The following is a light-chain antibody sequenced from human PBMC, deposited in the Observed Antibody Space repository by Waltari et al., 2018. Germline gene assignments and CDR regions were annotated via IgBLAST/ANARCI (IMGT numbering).Light chain of an antibody. CDR2: WAS. V-gene: IGKV4-1*01. Sequence: DIVMTQSPDSLAVSLGERAPIHCKSRQSVLHSSNNKNYLAWFQQKPGQPHKLLIYWASTRESGIPDRFSGSGSGTDFTLTISSLQAEDVAVYYCQQYYSSPRTFGQGTKVEIK. CDR3: QQYYSSPRT. J-gene: IGKJ1*01. CDR1: QSVLHSSNNKNY.